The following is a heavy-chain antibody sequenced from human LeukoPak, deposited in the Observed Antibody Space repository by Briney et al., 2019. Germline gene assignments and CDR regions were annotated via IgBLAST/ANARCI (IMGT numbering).Heavy chain of an antibody. Sequence: PGGSLRLSCAASAFTFSSYGMHWVRQAPGKGLERVAVIWYGGSYKYYADSVKGRFTISRDNSKNTLYLQMNSLRAEDTAVYTCARDFCSGGSCYYFDYWGQGTLVTVSS. V-gene: IGHV3-33*01. D-gene: IGHD2-15*01. CDR2: IWYGGSYK. J-gene: IGHJ4*02. CDR1: AFTFSSYG. CDR3: ARDFCSGGSCYYFDY.